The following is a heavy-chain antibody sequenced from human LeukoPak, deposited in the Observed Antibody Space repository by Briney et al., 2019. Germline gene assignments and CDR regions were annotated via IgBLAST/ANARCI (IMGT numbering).Heavy chain of an antibody. CDR3: ARGAVRGGTNFDY. D-gene: IGHD3-10*01. V-gene: IGHV6-1*01. CDR2: AYYRSKWYI. CDR1: GDSVSGSPAV. J-gene: IGHJ4*02. Sequence: SQTLSLTCAISGDSVSGSPAVWNWIRQSPPRGLEWLGRAYYRSKWYIDYAVSVNGRTTITPDTSKNQFSLQLNSVTPEDTAVYYCARGAVRGGTNFDYWGQGTLVTVSS.